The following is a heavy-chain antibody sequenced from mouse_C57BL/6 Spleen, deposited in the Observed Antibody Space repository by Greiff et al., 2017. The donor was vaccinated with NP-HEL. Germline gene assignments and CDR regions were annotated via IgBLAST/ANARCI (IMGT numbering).Heavy chain of an antibody. V-gene: IGHV1-22*01. CDR2: INPNNGGT. J-gene: IGHJ2*01. CDR3: AREYAVYYFDY. D-gene: IGHD5-2*01. CDR1: GYTFTDYN. Sequence: EVQLPPSGPELVKPGASVKMSCKASGYTFTDYNMHWVKPSHGTSLEWIGYINPNNGGTSYNQKFTGKATLTVNKSSSTAYMELRSLTSEDSAGYYCAREYAVYYFDYWGQGTTLTVAS.